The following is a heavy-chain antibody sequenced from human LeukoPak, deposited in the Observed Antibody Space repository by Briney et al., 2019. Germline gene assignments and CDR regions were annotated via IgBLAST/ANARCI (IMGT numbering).Heavy chain of an antibody. V-gene: IGHV3-74*01. CDR2: VNNDGRET. D-gene: IGHD3/OR15-3a*01. CDR1: GCSFSSYW. Sequence: SGCSFSSYWMHWVRQAPGKGLVWGSYVNNDGRETAHADSVKGRFTISRDNARNTVFLQMNSLRADDTAVYYCARGTGGLDPWGQGTLVSVSS. CDR3: ARGTGGLDP. J-gene: IGHJ5*02.